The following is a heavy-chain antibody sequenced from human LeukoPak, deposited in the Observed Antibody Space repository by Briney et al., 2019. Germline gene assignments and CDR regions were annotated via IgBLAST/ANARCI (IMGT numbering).Heavy chain of an antibody. CDR1: GFTFSSYG. CDR2: IWYDGSNK. Sequence: GGALRLSRAASGFTFSSYGMHWVRQAPGKGLEWVADIWYDGSNKYYADSVKGRFTISRDNSKNTLFLQMNSLRAEDTAVYYCARDIYASGNYYFDYWGQGTLVTASS. D-gene: IGHD3-10*01. V-gene: IGHV3-33*01. CDR3: ARDIYASGNYYFDY. J-gene: IGHJ4*02.